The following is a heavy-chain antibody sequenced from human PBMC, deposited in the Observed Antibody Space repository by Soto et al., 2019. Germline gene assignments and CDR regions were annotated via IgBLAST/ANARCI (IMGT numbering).Heavy chain of an antibody. V-gene: IGHV4-31*03. CDR3: ASLQGYDFWSGYSGMDV. CDR2: IYYSGST. D-gene: IGHD3-3*01. J-gene: IGHJ6*02. Sequence: SETLSLTCTVSGGSISSGGYYWSWIRQYPGKGLEWIGYIYYSGSTYYNPSLKSRVTISVDTSKNQFSLKLSSVTAADTAVYYCASLQGYDFWSGYSGMDVWGQGTTVTVSS. CDR1: GGSISSGGYY.